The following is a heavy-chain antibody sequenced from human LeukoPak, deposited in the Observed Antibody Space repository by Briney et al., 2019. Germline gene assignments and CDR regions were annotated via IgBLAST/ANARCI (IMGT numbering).Heavy chain of an antibody. V-gene: IGHV4-59*01. Sequence: SETLSLTCTVSGGSISSYYWSWIRQPPGKGLEWIGNIYYSGSTNYNPSLKSRVTISVDTSKNQFSLKLSSVTAADTAVYYCAKDTMVRGVTPRRYYYGMDVWGQGTTVTVSS. CDR3: AKDTMVRGVTPRRYYYGMDV. CDR2: IYYSGST. J-gene: IGHJ6*02. D-gene: IGHD3-10*01. CDR1: GGSISSYY.